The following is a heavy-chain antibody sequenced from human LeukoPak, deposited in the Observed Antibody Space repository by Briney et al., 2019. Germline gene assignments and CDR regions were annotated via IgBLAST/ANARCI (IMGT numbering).Heavy chain of an antibody. J-gene: IGHJ4*02. CDR1: GYTFTSYG. CDR2: IIPIFGTA. CDR3: ARRWLQMGFFDY. V-gene: IGHV1-69*06. Sequence: SVKVSCKASGYTFTSYGISWVRQAPGQGLEWMGGIIPIFGTANYAQKFQGRVTITADKSTSTAYMELSSLRSEDTAVYYCARRWLQMGFFDYWGQGTLVTVSS. D-gene: IGHD5-24*01.